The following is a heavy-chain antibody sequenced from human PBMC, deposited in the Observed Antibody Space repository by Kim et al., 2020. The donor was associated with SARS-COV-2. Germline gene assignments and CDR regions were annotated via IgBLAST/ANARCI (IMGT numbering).Heavy chain of an antibody. Sequence: GGSLRLSCAASGFTFSSYEMNWVRQAPGKGLEWVSYISSSGSTIYYADSVKGRFTISRDNAKNSLYLQMNSLRAEDTAVYYCARDQWQQLDMGWFDYWGQGTLVTVSS. V-gene: IGHV3-48*03. D-gene: IGHD6-13*01. CDR1: GFTFSSYE. CDR3: ARDQWQQLDMGWFDY. CDR2: ISSSGSTI. J-gene: IGHJ4*02.